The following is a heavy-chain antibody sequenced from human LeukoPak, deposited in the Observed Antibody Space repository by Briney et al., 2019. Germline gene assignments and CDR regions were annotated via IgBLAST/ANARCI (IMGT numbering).Heavy chain of an antibody. CDR2: INSDGSST. CDR3: ARDPGTAMASNWFDP. J-gene: IGHJ5*02. V-gene: IGHV3-74*01. D-gene: IGHD5-18*01. Sequence: GGSLRLSCAASGFTFSSYWMHWVRQAPGKGLVWVSRINSDGSSTSYADSVKGRFTISRDNAKNTLYLQMNSLRAEDTAVYYCARDPGTAMASNWFDPWGQGTLVTVSS. CDR1: GFTFSSYW.